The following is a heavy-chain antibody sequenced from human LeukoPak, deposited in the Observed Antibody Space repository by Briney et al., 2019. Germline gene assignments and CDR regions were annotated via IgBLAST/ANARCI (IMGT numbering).Heavy chain of an antibody. D-gene: IGHD1-26*01. CDR1: GGSLIPYY. Sequence: SETLSLTCTVSGGSLIPYYWSWIRQPPGKGLEWIGYIYHSGTTNYSPPLKGRATLSVDTSKNQISLRLSSVTAADTAVYFCATVDSGTYYMPFDYWGQGSLVTVSS. J-gene: IGHJ4*02. CDR2: IYHSGTT. V-gene: IGHV4-59*01. CDR3: ATVDSGTYYMPFDY.